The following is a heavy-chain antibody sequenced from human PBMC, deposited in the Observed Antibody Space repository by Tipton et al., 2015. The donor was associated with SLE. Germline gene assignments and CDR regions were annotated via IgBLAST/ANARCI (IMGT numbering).Heavy chain of an antibody. CDR1: GGSISSSSYY. CDR2: IYYSGST. J-gene: IGHJ5*02. V-gene: IGHV4-39*07. Sequence: TLSLTCTVSGGSISSSSYYWGWIRQPPGKGLEWIGSIYYSGSTYYNPSLKSRVTISVDTSKNQFSLKLSSVTAADTAVYYCARAGGGDSNWFDPWGQGTLVIVSS. CDR3: ARAGGGDSNWFDP. D-gene: IGHD2-21*01.